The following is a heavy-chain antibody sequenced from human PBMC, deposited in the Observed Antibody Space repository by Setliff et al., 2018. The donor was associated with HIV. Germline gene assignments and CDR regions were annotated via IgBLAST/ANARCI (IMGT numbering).Heavy chain of an antibody. CDR2: IISILDIT. V-gene: IGHV1-69*10. J-gene: IGHJ3*02. Sequence: SAKVSCKASGGTSSTHAMNWVRQAPGQGLEWMGQIISILDITTYAQQLQGRVTITADESTSTFYMELSSLRSADTAVYYCAGPRGDEAFDIWGQGTKVTVSS. CDR1: GGTSSTHA. CDR3: AGPRGDEAFDI. D-gene: IGHD3-10*01.